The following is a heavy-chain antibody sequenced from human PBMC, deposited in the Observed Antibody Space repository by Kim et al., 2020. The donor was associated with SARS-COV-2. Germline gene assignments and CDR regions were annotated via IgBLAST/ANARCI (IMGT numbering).Heavy chain of an antibody. V-gene: IGHV3-23*01. CDR2: ISGSGGST. D-gene: IGHD3-16*02. Sequence: GGSLRLSCAASGFTFSSYAMSWVRQAPGKGLEWVSAISGSGGSTYYADSVKGRFTISRDNSKNTLYLQMNSLRAEDTAVYYCAKTVARLGELSNDPFDYWGQGTLVTVSS. CDR3: AKTVARLGELSNDPFDY. J-gene: IGHJ4*02. CDR1: GFTFSSYA.